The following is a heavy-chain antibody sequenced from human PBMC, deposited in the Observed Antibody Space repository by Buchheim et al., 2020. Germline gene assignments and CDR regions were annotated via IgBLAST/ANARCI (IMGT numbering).Heavy chain of an antibody. V-gene: IGHV4-39*01. CDR1: GGSISSNSYY. Sequence: QLQLQESGPGLVKPSETMSLTCTVSGGSISSNSYYWAWIRQPPGKELEWIGSIFYSGSTYYNPSLKSRVTLSVDTSKNPFSLNLSSVSAADTALYYCARLVGGTWYFDYWGQGTL. D-gene: IGHD1-26*01. J-gene: IGHJ4*02. CDR2: IFYSGST. CDR3: ARLVGGTWYFDY.